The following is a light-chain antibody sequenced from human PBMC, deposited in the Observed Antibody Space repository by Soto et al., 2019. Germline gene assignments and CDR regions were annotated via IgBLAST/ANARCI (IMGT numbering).Light chain of an antibody. V-gene: IGKV1-12*01. CDR2: ATS. CDR1: QDISRW. J-gene: IGKJ4*02. Sequence: DIQMTQSPSSVSASVGDRVIITCRASQDISRWLAWYQQKPGRAPQLLIYATSSLQSGVPSRLSGSGSGTEFTPTISSLQPEDFATSHCQQANRFPHTLGGGTRVEIK. CDR3: QQANRFPHT.